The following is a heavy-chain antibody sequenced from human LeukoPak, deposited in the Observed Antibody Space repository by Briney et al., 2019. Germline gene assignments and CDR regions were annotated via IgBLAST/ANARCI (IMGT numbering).Heavy chain of an antibody. CDR3: ARDGLYCSSTNCYLDY. CDR2: ISGSGGST. Sequence: PGGSLRLSCAASGFTFSSYAMSWVRQAPGKGLEWVSAISGSGGSTYYADSVKGRFTISRDNAKNSLYLQMNSLRAEDTAVYYCARDGLYCSSTNCYLDYWGQGTLVTVSS. V-gene: IGHV3-23*01. CDR1: GFTFSSYA. J-gene: IGHJ4*02. D-gene: IGHD2-2*01.